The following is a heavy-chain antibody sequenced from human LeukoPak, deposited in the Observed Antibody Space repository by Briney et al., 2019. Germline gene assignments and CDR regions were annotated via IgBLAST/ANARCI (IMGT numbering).Heavy chain of an antibody. CDR1: GFTFSSYG. D-gene: IGHD4-23*01. J-gene: IGHJ6*03. CDR2: IWYDGNNK. V-gene: IGHV3-33*06. Sequence: GGSLRLSCAASGFTFSSYGMHWVRQAPGKGLEWVAVIWYDGNNKDYADSVKGRFTISRDNSTNTLYLHMDSLRVQDTAVYFCAKGNGNHYYYMDGWGKGTTATVSS. CDR3: AKGNGNHYYYMDG.